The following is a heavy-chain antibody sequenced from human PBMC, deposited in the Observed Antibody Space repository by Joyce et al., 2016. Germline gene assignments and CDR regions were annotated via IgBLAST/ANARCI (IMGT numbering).Heavy chain of an antibody. CDR2: INPNSCGT. D-gene: IGHD2-15*01. CDR1: GYTFTGYY. CDR3: ARDNEWWAP. J-gene: IGHJ5*02. Sequence: QVQLVQSGAEVKKPGASVKVSCKASGYTFTGYYMHWVQQAPGQGLKCMGRINPNSCGTNYAQNFQGRVTMTSDPSISTAYMKLSRLRSDDTAVYYCARDNEWWAPWGQGTLVTVSS. V-gene: IGHV1-2*06.